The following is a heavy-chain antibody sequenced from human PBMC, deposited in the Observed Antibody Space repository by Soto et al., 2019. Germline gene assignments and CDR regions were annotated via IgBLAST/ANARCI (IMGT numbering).Heavy chain of an antibody. V-gene: IGHV4-39*01. CDR1: CASISVHSYY. J-gene: IGHJ4*02. Sequence: SETLSLTCTVSCASISVHSYYWTWIRQPPGKGLEWIGSSYYSGTTYNNPSLRSRVSMSIDTSKDQFSLKLKSVTAADTALYFCARQRTSVVTQAYFDVWGPGSLVTVSS. D-gene: IGHD2-21*02. CDR3: ARQRTSVVTQAYFDV. CDR2: SYYSGTT.